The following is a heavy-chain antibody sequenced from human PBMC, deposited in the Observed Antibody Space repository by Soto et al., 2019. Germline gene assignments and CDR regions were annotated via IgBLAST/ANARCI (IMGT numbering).Heavy chain of an antibody. CDR1: GFTFSYYA. CDR2: IKAGGQDA. V-gene: IGHV3-23*01. J-gene: IGHJ4*02. Sequence: EVQLLGSGGGLVRPGGSLRLSCAGSGFTFSYYAMSWVRQAPGKGPEWVSAIKAGGQDAYYADSVKGRFTISRDNSKDTLYLQMNSLTDEDTAIYYCKRDVVASSPPGADYWGQGTQVTVSS. CDR3: KRDVVASSPPGADY. D-gene: IGHD5-12*01.